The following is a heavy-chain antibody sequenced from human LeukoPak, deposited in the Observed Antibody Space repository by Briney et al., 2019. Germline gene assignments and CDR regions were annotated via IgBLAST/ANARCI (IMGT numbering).Heavy chain of an antibody. CDR1: GFTFSSYA. D-gene: IGHD7-27*01. CDR2: IKQDGSEE. Sequence: PGGSLRLSCAASGFTFSSYAMSWVRQAPGKGLEWVANIKQDGSEEYYVDSVKGRFTISRDNAKNSLYLQMNSLRAEDTALYYCVRGTNWAFDFWGQGTLVTVSS. CDR3: VRGTNWAFDF. J-gene: IGHJ4*02. V-gene: IGHV3-7*05.